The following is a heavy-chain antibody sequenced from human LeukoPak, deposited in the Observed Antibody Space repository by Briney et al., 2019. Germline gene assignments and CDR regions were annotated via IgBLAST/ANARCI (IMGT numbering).Heavy chain of an antibody. J-gene: IGHJ4*02. CDR2: LHADGSEM. CDR3: ATELSWIPGGY. CDR1: GFSLSGYW. Sequence: GGSLRLSCAASGFSLSGYWMTWVPQAPGKGLEWVARLHADGSEMYYVDSVKGRFTISRDNSKNTLYLQMNSLRAEDTAVYYCATELSWIPGGYWGQGTLVTVSS. V-gene: IGHV3-7*03. D-gene: IGHD3-16*02.